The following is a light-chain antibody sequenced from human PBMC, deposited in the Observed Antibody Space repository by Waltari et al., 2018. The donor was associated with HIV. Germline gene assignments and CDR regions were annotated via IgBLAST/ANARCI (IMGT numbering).Light chain of an antibody. CDR1: SSDVGGYNY. Sequence: QSALTQPASVSGSPGQSITISCTGTSSDVGGYNYVSWYQQHPGKAPKVMSYDVSKRPSGVSNRFSGSKSGNTASLTISGLQAEDEADYYCCSYVGSSTWVFGGGTKLTVL. J-gene: IGLJ3*02. CDR2: DVS. V-gene: IGLV2-23*02. CDR3: CSYVGSSTWV.